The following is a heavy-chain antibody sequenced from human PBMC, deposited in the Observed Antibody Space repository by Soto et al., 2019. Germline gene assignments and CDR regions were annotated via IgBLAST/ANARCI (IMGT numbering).Heavy chain of an antibody. CDR3: ARVPSKTAMANFDY. CDR1: GGSVSSGSYY. J-gene: IGHJ4*02. Sequence: PSETLSLTCTVSGGSVSSGSYYWSWIRQPPGKGLEWIGYIYYSGSTNYNPSLKSRVTISVDTSKNQFSLKLSSVTAADTAVYYSARVPSKTAMANFDYWGQGTLVTVSS. CDR2: IYYSGST. D-gene: IGHD5-18*01. V-gene: IGHV4-61*01.